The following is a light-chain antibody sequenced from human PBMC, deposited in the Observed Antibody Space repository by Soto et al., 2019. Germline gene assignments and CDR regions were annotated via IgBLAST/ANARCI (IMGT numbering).Light chain of an antibody. CDR3: CSYAGSYSVV. V-gene: IGLV2-11*01. CDR2: DVS. CDR1: SSDVGGYNY. J-gene: IGLJ2*01. Sequence: ALTQPRSVSGSPGQSVTISCTGTSSDVGGYNYVSWYQQHPGKAPKLMIYDVSKRPSGVPDRFSGSKSGNTASLTISGLQAEDEADYYCCSYAGSYSVVFGGGTKLTVL.